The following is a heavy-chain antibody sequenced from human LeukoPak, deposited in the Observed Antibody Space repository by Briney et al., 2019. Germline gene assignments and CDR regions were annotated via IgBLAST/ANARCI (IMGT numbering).Heavy chain of an antibody. CDR3: GRMVNLYSAMDV. V-gene: IGHV3-23*01. CDR2: ISSSGGST. Sequence: GGSLRLSCAASGFTFSSYWMSWVRQAPGKELEWVSAISSSGGSTYYADSVKGRFTISRDNSKNTLYLQMSSLRAEDTAVYYCGRMVNLYSAMDVWGRGTTVTVSS. CDR1: GFTFSSYW. J-gene: IGHJ6*02. D-gene: IGHD2-8*01.